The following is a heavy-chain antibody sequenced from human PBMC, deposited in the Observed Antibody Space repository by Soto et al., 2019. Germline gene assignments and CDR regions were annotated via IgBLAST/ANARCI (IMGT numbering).Heavy chain of an antibody. Sequence: EVQLVESGGGLVQPGRSLRLSCAASGFTFDDYAIHWVRQAPGRGLELVAGISWNGASIGYADSVKGRFTISRDNAKNSLHLQMNSLRSEDTALYYCANLPLYGSGFDCWGQGTLVTVSS. CDR2: ISWNGASI. J-gene: IGHJ4*02. CDR1: GFTFDDYA. D-gene: IGHD3-10*01. V-gene: IGHV3-9*01. CDR3: ANLPLYGSGFDC.